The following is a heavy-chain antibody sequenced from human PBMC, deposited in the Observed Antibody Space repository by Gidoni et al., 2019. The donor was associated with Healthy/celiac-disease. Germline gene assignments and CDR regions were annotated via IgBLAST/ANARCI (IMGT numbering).Heavy chain of an antibody. D-gene: IGHD6-6*01. CDR3: AREARRGTFDI. V-gene: IGHV3-13*01. Sequence: EVQLVESGGGLVQPGGSRRLSCAASGFTFSSYDMHWVRQATGKGLEWVSAIGTAGDTYYPGSVKGRFTISRENAKNSLYLQMNSLRAGDTAVYYCAREARRGTFDIWGQGTMVTVSS. CDR2: IGTAGDT. J-gene: IGHJ3*02. CDR1: GFTFSSYD.